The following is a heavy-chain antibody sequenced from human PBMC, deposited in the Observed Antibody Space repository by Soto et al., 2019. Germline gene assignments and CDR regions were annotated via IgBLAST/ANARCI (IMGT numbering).Heavy chain of an antibody. CDR2: ISAYNGNT. CDR1: GYTFTSYG. V-gene: IGHV1-18*01. J-gene: IGHJ4*02. CDR3: ARVPIVLMVYYTPLDY. Sequence: QVQLVQSGAEAKKPGASVKVSCKASGYTFTSYGISWVRQAPGQGHEWMGWISAYNGNTNYAQTLQGRVTMTTDTSTSTGYMEPRSLRSDATAVYYCARVPIVLMVYYTPLDYWGQGTLVTVSS. D-gene: IGHD2-8*01.